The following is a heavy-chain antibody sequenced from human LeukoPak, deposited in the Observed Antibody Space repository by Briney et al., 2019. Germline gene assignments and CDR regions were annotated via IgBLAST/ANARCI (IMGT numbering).Heavy chain of an antibody. CDR2: IKRKTDGGTT. Sequence: GESLRLSCAASGFSFSNAWMSWVRQAPGKGLEWVGRIKRKTDGGTTDYAAPVKGRFTILRDDSKNKLYLEMNSLKTEDTAVYYCSNGMSVAGTRWGQGTLVTVSS. J-gene: IGHJ4*02. D-gene: IGHD6-19*01. CDR3: SNGMSVAGTR. CDR1: GFSFSNAW. V-gene: IGHV3-15*01.